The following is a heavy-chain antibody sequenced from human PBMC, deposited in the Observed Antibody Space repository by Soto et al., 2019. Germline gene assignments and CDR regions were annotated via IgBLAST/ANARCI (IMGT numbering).Heavy chain of an antibody. V-gene: IGHV3-74*01. CDR3: ARGRTGGY. Sequence: EVQLVESGGDLVQPGGSLRLSCAASGLTFSGYWMHWVRQAPGKGLVWVSRVNSDGTSTAYADSVKGRFTISRDNAKNTLYLQMNSLRAEDTAVYYCARGRTGGYWGQGTLVTVSS. D-gene: IGHD2-15*01. CDR2: VNSDGTST. CDR1: GLTFSGYW. J-gene: IGHJ4*02.